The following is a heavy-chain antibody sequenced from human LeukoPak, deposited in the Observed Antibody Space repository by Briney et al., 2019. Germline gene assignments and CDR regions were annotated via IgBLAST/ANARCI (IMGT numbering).Heavy chain of an antibody. J-gene: IGHJ6*02. CDR1: GFTFRSYA. D-gene: IGHD3-3*01. CDR3: ARSYDFWSGWDV. V-gene: IGHV3-23*01. CDR2: ISGSGGST. Sequence: GGSLRLSCAASGFTFRSYAMSWVRQAPGKGLEWVSAISGSGGSTYYADSVKGRFTISRDNSKNTLYLQMNSLRAEDTAVYYCARSYDFWSGWDVWGQGTTVTVSS.